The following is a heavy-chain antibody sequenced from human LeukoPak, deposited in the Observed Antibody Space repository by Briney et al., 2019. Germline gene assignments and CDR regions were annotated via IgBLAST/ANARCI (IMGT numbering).Heavy chain of an antibody. CDR1: GGSISSYY. CDR2: IYYSGST. J-gene: IGHJ4*02. CDR3: ARLPSRPYYFDY. V-gene: IGHV4-59*01. Sequence: SETLSLTCTLSGGSISSYYWSWIRQPPGKGLEWIGYIYYSGSTNYNPSLKSRVTISVDTSKNQFSLKLSSVTAADTAVYYCARLPSRPYYFDYWGQGTLVTVSS.